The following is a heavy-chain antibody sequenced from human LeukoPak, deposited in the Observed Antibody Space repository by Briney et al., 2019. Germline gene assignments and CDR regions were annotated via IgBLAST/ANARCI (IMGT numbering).Heavy chain of an antibody. Sequence: SETLSLTCTVSGGSVSSYYWSWIRQPPGKELEWIAYIFYSGSTNYNPSLKSRVTLSLDTSKKQFSLKLSSVTAADTAVYYCARVSIVYGMDVWGQGTTVTVSS. CDR1: GGSVSSYY. CDR3: ARVSIVYGMDV. D-gene: IGHD3-3*02. J-gene: IGHJ6*02. CDR2: IFYSGST. V-gene: IGHV4-59*02.